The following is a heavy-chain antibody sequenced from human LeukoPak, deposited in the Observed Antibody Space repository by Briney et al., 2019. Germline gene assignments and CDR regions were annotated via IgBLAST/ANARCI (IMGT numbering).Heavy chain of an antibody. V-gene: IGHV3-30*04. CDR2: ISYDGSNK. CDR1: GFTFSSYA. J-gene: IGHJ3*02. CDR3: GKNRYSGSLSPFDI. Sequence: PGGSLRLSRAASGFTFSSYAMHWVRQAPGKGLEWVAVISYDGSNKYYADSVKGRFTISRDNSKNTLYLQMNSLRAEDTAVYYCGKNRYSGSLSPFDIWGQGTMVTVSS. D-gene: IGHD1-26*01.